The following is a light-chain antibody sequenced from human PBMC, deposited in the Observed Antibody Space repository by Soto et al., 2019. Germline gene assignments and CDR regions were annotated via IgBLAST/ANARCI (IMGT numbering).Light chain of an antibody. Sequence: QSVLTQPPSVSGAPGQRVAISCTWSSSNIGAGYDVHWYQQLPGTAPKLLIYGNSNRPSGVPDRFSGSKSGTSASLAITGLKAEDEADYYCQSSDSSLSGFYVFGPGTKVTVL. V-gene: IGLV1-40*01. CDR2: GNS. CDR3: QSSDSSLSGFYV. CDR1: SSNIGAGYD. J-gene: IGLJ1*01.